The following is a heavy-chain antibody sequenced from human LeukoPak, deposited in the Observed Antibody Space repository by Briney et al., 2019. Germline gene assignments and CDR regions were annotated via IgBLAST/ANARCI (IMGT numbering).Heavy chain of an antibody. J-gene: IGHJ4*02. V-gene: IGHV3-7*01. D-gene: IGHD3-9*01. Sequence: GGSLRLSCAASGFTLSSYWMSWVRQAPGKGLEWVANIKQDGSEKYYVDSVKGRFTISRDNAKNSLYLQMNSLRAEDTAVYYCASISLPTINFDYWGQGTLVTVSS. CDR3: ASISLPTINFDY. CDR2: IKQDGSEK. CDR1: GFTLSSYW.